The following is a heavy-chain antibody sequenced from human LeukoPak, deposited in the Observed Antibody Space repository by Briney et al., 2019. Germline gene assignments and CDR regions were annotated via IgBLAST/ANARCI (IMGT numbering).Heavy chain of an antibody. CDR3: AREEKLYSSSLS. V-gene: IGHV1-2*06. CDR2: INPNSGGT. D-gene: IGHD6-6*01. Sequence: WASVKVSCKASGYTFTGYYMHWVRQAPGQGLEWMGRINPNSGGTNYAQKFQGRVTMTRDTSISTAYMELSRLRSDDTAVYYCAREEKLYSSSLSWGQGTLVTVSS. J-gene: IGHJ5*02. CDR1: GYTFTGYY.